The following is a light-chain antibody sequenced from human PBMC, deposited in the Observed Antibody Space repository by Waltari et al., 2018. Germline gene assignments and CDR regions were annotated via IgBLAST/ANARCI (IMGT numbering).Light chain of an antibody. J-gene: IGLJ3*02. Sequence: QTVVTQEPSFSVSPGGTVTLTCGLISGSVSTNFYPTWYQQTPGQAARTLLDSTTTRSSGVPDRFSGSILGNKAALTITGAQADDESDYYCVLYMGSGISVFGGGTKLTVL. CDR3: VLYMGSGISV. CDR1: SGSVSTNFY. CDR2: STT. V-gene: IGLV8-61*01.